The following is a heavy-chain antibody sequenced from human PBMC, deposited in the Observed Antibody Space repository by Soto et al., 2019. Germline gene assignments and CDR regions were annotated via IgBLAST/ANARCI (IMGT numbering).Heavy chain of an antibody. Sequence: ASVKVSCKASGYTFTSYYMHWVRQAPGQGLEWMGIINPSGGSTSYAQKFQGRVTMTRDTSTSTVYMELSSLRSEDTAVYYCARVNYYDSSGYRHFDYWGQGTLVTVSS. J-gene: IGHJ4*02. CDR1: GYTFTSYY. CDR2: INPSGGST. CDR3: ARVNYYDSSGYRHFDY. V-gene: IGHV1-46*01. D-gene: IGHD3-22*01.